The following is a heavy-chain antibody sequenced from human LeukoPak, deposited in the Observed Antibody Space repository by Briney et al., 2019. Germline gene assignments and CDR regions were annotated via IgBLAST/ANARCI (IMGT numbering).Heavy chain of an antibody. D-gene: IGHD2-2*02. Sequence: GGSLRLSCAASGFTFDDYAMHWVRQAPGKGLEWVSGISWNSGRIGYADSVKGRFTISRDNAKNPLYLQMHSLRAEDTALYYCAKGGSQLLYFWFDPSGQGTLVTVSS. CDR3: AKGGSQLLYFWFDP. J-gene: IGHJ5*02. CDR2: ISWNSGRI. V-gene: IGHV3-9*01. CDR1: GFTFDDYA.